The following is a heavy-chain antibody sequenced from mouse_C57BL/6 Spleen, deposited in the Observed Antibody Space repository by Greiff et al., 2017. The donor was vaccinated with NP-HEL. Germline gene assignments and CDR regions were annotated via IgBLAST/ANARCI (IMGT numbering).Heavy chain of an antibody. D-gene: IGHD3-1*01. CDR3: ARSGRALYYFDY. J-gene: IGHJ2*01. Sequence: QVQLQQPGAELVKPGASVKLSCKASGYTFTSYWMHWVKQRPGQGLEWIGMIHPNSGSTNYNEKFKSKATLTVDKSYSTAYMQLSSLTSEDSSVYYCARSGRALYYFDYWGQGTTLTVSS. V-gene: IGHV1-64*01. CDR1: GYTFTSYW. CDR2: IHPNSGST.